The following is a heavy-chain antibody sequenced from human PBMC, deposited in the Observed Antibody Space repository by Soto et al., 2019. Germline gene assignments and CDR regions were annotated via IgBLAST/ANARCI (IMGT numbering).Heavy chain of an antibody. Sequence: SETLSLTCAVSGGSLSSSAYSWSWIRQPPGKGLEWIGFIYQSGSTYYNPSLKSRVTMSLDRPKNQFSLKLSSVTAADTAVYYCARELLFYDSDGFSWDDAFDIWGQGTMVTVSS. CDR3: ARELLFYDSDGFSWDDAFDI. V-gene: IGHV4-30-2*01. CDR2: IYQSGST. CDR1: GGSLSSSAYS. J-gene: IGHJ3*02. D-gene: IGHD3-22*01.